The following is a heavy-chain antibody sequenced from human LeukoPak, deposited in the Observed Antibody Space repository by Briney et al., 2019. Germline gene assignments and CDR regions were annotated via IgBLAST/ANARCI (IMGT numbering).Heavy chain of an antibody. CDR3: ARHSVDTAMVYYYYYYMDV. CDR1: GGPISSSSYY. CDR2: FYHGGST. D-gene: IGHD5-18*01. Sequence: SETLSLTCTVSGGPISSSSYYWDWIWQPPGKGLEWTWYFYHGGSTYYNPSLKSRVTISVDTSKNQFSLKLSSVTAADTAVYYCARHSVDTAMVYYYYYYMDVWGKGTTVSISS. J-gene: IGHJ6*03. V-gene: IGHV4-39*01.